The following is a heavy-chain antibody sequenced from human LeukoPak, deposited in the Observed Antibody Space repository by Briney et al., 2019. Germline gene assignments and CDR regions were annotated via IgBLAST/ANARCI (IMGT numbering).Heavy chain of an antibody. V-gene: IGHV4-59*01. CDR3: ARARTTIFGVAPPRGWFDP. D-gene: IGHD3-3*01. CDR1: GGSISSYY. J-gene: IGHJ5*02. Sequence: SSETLSLTCTVSGGSISSYYWSWIRQPPGKGLEWIGYIYDSGSTNYIPSLKSRVTISVDTSKNQFSLKLSSVTAADTAVYYCARARTTIFGVAPPRGWFDPWGQGTQVTVSS. CDR2: IYDSGST.